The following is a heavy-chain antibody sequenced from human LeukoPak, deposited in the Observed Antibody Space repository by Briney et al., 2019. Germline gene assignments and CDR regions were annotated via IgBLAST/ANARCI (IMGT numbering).Heavy chain of an antibody. J-gene: IGHJ4*02. CDR1: GGSTSSYS. CDR3: ARTLCSGGSCYCDY. V-gene: IGHV4-59*01. Sequence: SETLSLTCTVSGGSTSSYSWSWIRQPPGKGRGWVGYIYCSASTNYNPSIKSRVTISVDTSKNQFSLKLSSVTAADTAVYYCARTLCSGGSCYCDYWGQGTLVTVSS. D-gene: IGHD2-15*01. CDR2: IYCSAST.